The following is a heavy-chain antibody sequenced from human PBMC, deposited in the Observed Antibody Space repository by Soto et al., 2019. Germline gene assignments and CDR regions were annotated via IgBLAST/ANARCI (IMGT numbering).Heavy chain of an antibody. CDR3: ARQQWLVNY. CDR1: GYSISSGYY. D-gene: IGHD6-19*01. V-gene: IGHV4-38-2*01. J-gene: IGHJ4*02. CDR2: IYHTGST. Sequence: KSSETLSLTCAVSGYSISSGYYWGWIRQPPGKGLEWIGNIYHTGSTYYNPSLKSRVTISVDTSKNQFSLKLSSVTAADTAVYYCARQQWLVNYWGQGALVTVSS.